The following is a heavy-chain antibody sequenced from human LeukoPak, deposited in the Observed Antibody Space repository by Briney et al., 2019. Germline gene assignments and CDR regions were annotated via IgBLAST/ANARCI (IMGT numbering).Heavy chain of an antibody. CDR1: GVPINSSSYY. CDR2: IYYSGST. V-gene: IGHV4-39*01. Sequence: PSETLSLTCTVSGVPINSSSYYWGWIRQPPGKGLEWIGSIYYSGSTYYNPSLKSRVTISVDTSKNQFSLKLSSVNAADTAVYFCARRGEAAAKGGRYFDQWGQGTLVTVSS. CDR3: ARRGEAAAKGGRYFDQ. D-gene: IGHD6-13*01. J-gene: IGHJ4*02.